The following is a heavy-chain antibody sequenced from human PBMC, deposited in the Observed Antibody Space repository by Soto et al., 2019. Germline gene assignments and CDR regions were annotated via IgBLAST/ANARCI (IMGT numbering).Heavy chain of an antibody. J-gene: IGHJ6*02. CDR2: IFYYGSNK. Sequence: QVPLVESGGGVVQPGRSLRLSCAASGFTFSSYGMHWVRQAPGKGLEWVAVIFYYGSNKYYADSVKGRFTISRDNSKYRLYLQMNSLSAENRAVYYCAKDRGSGWFRDGMDVWGQGTTVTVSS. D-gene: IGHD6-19*01. CDR3: AKDRGSGWFRDGMDV. CDR1: GFTFSSYG. V-gene: IGHV3-30*18.